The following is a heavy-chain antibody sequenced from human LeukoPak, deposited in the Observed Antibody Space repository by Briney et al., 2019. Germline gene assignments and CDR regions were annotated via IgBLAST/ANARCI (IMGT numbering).Heavy chain of an antibody. CDR1: GFTFSSYS. CDR3: ARADRYCSSTSCYAGPDY. Sequence: GGSLRLSCAASGFTFSSYSMNWVRQAPGKGLEWVSSISSSSSYIYYADSVKGRFIISRDNAKNSLYLQMNSLRAEDTAVYYCARADRYCSSTSCYAGPDYWGQGTLVTVSS. J-gene: IGHJ4*02. D-gene: IGHD2-2*01. CDR2: ISSSSSYI. V-gene: IGHV3-21*01.